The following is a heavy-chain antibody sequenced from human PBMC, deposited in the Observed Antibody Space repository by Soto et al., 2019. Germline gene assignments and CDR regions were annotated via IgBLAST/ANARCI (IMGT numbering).Heavy chain of an antibody. V-gene: IGHV4-59*01. CDR3: ARVISGGLYVWWFDP. CDR1: GGSISSYY. J-gene: IGHJ5*02. D-gene: IGHD3-16*01. Sequence: SETLSLTCTVSGGSISSYYWSWIRQPPGKGLEWIGYIYYSGSTNYNPSLKSRVTISVDTSKNQFSLKLSSVTAADTAVYYCARVISGGLYVWWFDPWGQGTLVTVSS. CDR2: IYYSGST.